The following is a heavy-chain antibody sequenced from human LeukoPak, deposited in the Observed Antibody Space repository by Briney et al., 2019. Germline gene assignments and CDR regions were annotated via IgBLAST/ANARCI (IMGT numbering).Heavy chain of an antibody. D-gene: IGHD2-2*01. CDR2: ISSSSSTI. CDR3: ARDHAYRTDY. J-gene: IGHJ4*02. Sequence: GGSLRLSCAASGFTFSSYSMNWVRQAPGKGLEWVSYISSSSSTIYYADSVKGRFTISRDNAKNSLYPQMNSLRAEDTAVYYCARDHAYRTDYWGQGTLVTVSS. V-gene: IGHV3-48*01. CDR1: GFTFSSYS.